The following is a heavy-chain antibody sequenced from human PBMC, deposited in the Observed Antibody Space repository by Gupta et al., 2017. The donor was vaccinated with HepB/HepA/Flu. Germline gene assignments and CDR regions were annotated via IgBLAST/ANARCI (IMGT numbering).Heavy chain of an antibody. CDR3: AREGCSSTSCYSNWFDP. V-gene: IGHV3-7*01. Sequence: EVQLVESGGGLVQPGGSLRLSCAASGFTFSRYWMSWVRQAPGKGLEWVANIKQDGSEKYYVDSVKGRFTISRDNAKNSLYLQMNSLRAEDTAVYYCAREGCSSTSCYSNWFDPWGQGTLVTVSS. J-gene: IGHJ5*02. D-gene: IGHD2-2*01. CDR1: GFTFSRYW. CDR2: IKQDGSEK.